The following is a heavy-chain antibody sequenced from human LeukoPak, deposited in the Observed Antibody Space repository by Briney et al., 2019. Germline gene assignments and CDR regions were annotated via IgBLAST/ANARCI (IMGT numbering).Heavy chain of an antibody. J-gene: IGHJ4*02. CDR2: IISSGSYI. CDR3: ARAETTVVTAFDY. V-gene: IGHV3-21*01. D-gene: IGHD4-23*01. CDR1: GFTFSSYS. Sequence: GGSLRLSCAASGFTFSSYSMNWVRQAPGKGLEWVSSIISSGSYIYYTDSVKGRFTISRDKAKNTLYLQMNSLRAEDTAVYYCARAETTVVTAFDYWRRGTVVSVPS.